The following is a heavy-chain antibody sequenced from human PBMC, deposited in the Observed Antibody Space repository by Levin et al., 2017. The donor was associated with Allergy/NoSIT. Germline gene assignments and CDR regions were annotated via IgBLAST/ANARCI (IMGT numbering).Heavy chain of an antibody. CDR2: IGTAGDT. CDR1: GFTFSSHD. D-gene: IGHD6-13*01. CDR3: AREIAAAGAWYFDL. Sequence: PGESLKISCAASGFTFSSHDMHWVRQATGKGLEWVSGIGTAGDTAYAGSVKGQFTISRDDAKNSLYLQMNSLRAGDTAVYYCAREIAAAGAWYFDLWGRGTLVTVSS. V-gene: IGHV3-13*01. J-gene: IGHJ2*01.